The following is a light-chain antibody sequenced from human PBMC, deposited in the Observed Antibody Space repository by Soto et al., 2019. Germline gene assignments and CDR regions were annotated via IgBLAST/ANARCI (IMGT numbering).Light chain of an antibody. Sequence: QSALTQPASVSASPGQSITISCTGTSSDVGGNKYVSWYQQHPGKAPKLMIYEVSNRPLGVSIRFSAFKSGNTASLTISGLQAEDEGDYYCASYTNSNTLVFGGGTKVTVL. CDR2: EVS. J-gene: IGLJ2*01. CDR3: ASYTNSNTLV. V-gene: IGLV2-14*01. CDR1: SSDVGGNKY.